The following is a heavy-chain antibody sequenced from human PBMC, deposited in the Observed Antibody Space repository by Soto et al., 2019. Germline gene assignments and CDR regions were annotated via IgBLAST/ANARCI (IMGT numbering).Heavy chain of an antibody. J-gene: IGHJ4*02. V-gene: IGHV1-69*13. CDR2: IIPIFGTA. CDR1: GGTFSSYA. Sequence: SVKVSCKASGGTFSSYAISWVRQAPGQGPEWMGGIIPIFGTANYAQKFQGRVTITADESTSTAYMELSSLRSEDTAVYYCARAYYYDSSAWESFDCWGQGTLVTVSS. D-gene: IGHD3-22*01. CDR3: ARAYYYDSSAWESFDC.